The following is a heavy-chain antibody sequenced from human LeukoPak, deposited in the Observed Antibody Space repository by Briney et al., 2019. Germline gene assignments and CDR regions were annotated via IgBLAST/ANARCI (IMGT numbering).Heavy chain of an antibody. J-gene: IGHJ4*02. Sequence: ASVKVSCKASGYTFTSYGISWVRQAPGQGLEWMGWISAYNGNTNYARKLQGRVTMTTDTSTSTAYMELRSLRSDDTAVYYCARVEFQVNPADYWGQGTLVTVSS. CDR3: ARVEFQVNPADY. V-gene: IGHV1-18*01. CDR1: GYTFTSYG. D-gene: IGHD3-10*01. CDR2: ISAYNGNT.